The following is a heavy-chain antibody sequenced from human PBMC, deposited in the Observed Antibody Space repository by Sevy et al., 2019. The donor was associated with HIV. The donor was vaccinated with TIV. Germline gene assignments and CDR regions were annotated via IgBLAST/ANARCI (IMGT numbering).Heavy chain of an antibody. CDR1: GFTFSSYG. Sequence: GGSLRLSCAASGFTFSSYGMHWVRQAPGKGLEWVAVIWYDGSNKYYADSVKGRFTISRDNSKNTLYLLMNSLRAEDTAVYYCAREGLMVYAIEGDAFDIWGQGTMVTVSS. J-gene: IGHJ3*02. V-gene: IGHV3-33*01. D-gene: IGHD2-8*01. CDR3: AREGLMVYAIEGDAFDI. CDR2: IWYDGSNK.